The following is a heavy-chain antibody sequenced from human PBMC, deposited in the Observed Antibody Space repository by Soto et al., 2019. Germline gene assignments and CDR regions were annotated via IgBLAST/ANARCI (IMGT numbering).Heavy chain of an antibody. CDR1: GGSISSSSYY. V-gene: IGHV4-39*01. CDR2: IYYSGST. Sequence: PSETLSLTCTVSGGSISSSSYYWGWIRQPPGKGLEWIGSIYYSGSTYYNQSLKSRVTISVDTSKNQFSLKLNSVSASYTALYYCVVPTVTTDAFDIWGQGTMVTVSS. D-gene: IGHD4-17*01. CDR3: VVPTVTTDAFDI. J-gene: IGHJ3*02.